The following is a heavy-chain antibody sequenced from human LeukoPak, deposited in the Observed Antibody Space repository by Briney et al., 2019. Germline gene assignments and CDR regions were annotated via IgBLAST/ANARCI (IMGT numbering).Heavy chain of an antibody. CDR2: IDSDHTMT. CDR3: VRGSSSSWSRFALQYYFDF. J-gene: IGHJ4*02. V-gene: IGHV3-48*02. Sequence: PGGSLRLSCAASGFAFGSYSMNWVRQTPGRGLEWVAYIDSDHTMTYYAPSMKDRFTISRDNARRSVFLQMSSLRDEDTAVYFCVRGSSSSWSRFALQYYFDFWGQGTLVTVSS. CDR1: GFAFGSYS. D-gene: IGHD6-13*01.